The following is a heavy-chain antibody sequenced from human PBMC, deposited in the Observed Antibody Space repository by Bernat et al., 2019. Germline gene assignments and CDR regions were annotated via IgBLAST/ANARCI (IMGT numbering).Heavy chain of an antibody. Sequence: QITLKESGPTLVKPTQTLTLTCTFSGFSLTTSGVAVGWIRQPPGKTLEWLALIFWDDDKRYRPSLKSRLTITKDTSRNQVVLTMTNMDPVDTATYYCAHRIKRVGGIFYDYWGQGTLVTVSS. J-gene: IGHJ4*02. CDR2: IFWDDDK. CDR1: GFSLTTSGVA. V-gene: IGHV2-5*02. D-gene: IGHD3-10*01. CDR3: AHRIKRVGGIFYDY.